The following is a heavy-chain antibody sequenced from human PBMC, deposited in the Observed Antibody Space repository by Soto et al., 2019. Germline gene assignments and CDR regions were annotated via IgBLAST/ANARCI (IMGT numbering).Heavy chain of an antibody. Sequence: QVQLVQSGAEVKKPGSSVKVSCKASGGTFSSYAISWVRQAPGQGLEWMGGIIPIFGTANYAQKIQGRVTITADKSTSTAYMALSRLRSEDTAVYYGAGLMTPGAFDIWGQGTMLTVSS. CDR3: AGLMTPGAFDI. CDR2: IIPIFGTA. CDR1: GGTFSSYA. J-gene: IGHJ3*02. V-gene: IGHV1-69*06.